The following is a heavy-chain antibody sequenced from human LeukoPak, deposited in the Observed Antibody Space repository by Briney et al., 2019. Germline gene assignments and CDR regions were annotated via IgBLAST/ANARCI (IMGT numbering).Heavy chain of an antibody. CDR2: ISYDGSNE. D-gene: IGHD6-13*01. V-gene: IGHV3-30*18. Sequence: PGRSLRLSCAASGFTFSSYGMHWVRQAPGKGLEWVTVISYDGSNEYFADSVKGRFTISRDNSKNTLYLQMSSLRAEDTAVYYCAKEEAADGDAFDIWGQGTMVTVSS. J-gene: IGHJ3*02. CDR3: AKEEAADGDAFDI. CDR1: GFTFSSYG.